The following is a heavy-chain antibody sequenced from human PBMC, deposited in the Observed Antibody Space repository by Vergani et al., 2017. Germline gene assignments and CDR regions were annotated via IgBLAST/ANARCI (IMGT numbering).Heavy chain of an antibody. CDR2: IWYDGSNK. D-gene: IGHD3-3*01. Sequence: QVQLVESGGGVVQPGRSLRLSCAASGFTFSSYGMHWVRQAPGKGLEWVAVIWYDGSNKYYADSVKGRFTISRDNSKNTLYLQMNSLRAEDTAVYYCARSPPITIFGVVRGYDAFDIWGQGTMVTVSS. CDR3: ARSPPITIFGVVRGYDAFDI. V-gene: IGHV3-33*01. CDR1: GFTFSSYG. J-gene: IGHJ3*02.